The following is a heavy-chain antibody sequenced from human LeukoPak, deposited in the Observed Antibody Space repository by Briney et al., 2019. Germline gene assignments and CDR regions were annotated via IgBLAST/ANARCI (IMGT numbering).Heavy chain of an antibody. J-gene: IGHJ3*02. CDR3: ARRISGASYAFDI. V-gene: IGHV3-53*01. Sequence: PGWSLRLSRAASGFMLRRNYMSWVRQAPGKGLEWVSVMYTGGSTYYADSVKGRFTISRDNSKNTLNLQINSLRAEDTALYYCARRISGASYAFDIWGQGTMVTVSS. CDR2: MYTGGST. CDR1: GFMLRRNY.